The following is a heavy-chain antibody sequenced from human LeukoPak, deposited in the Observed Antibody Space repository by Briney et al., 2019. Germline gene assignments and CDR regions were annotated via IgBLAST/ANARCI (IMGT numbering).Heavy chain of an antibody. CDR2: ISGSGGST. D-gene: IGHD4-17*01. Sequence: GGSLRLSCAASGFTFSSYAVDWVRQAPGKGLEWVSAISGSGGSTYYADSVKGRFTISRDNSKNTLYLQMNSLRAEDTAVYYCAKAPTVTTQFDYWGQGTLVTVSS. V-gene: IGHV3-23*01. J-gene: IGHJ4*02. CDR1: GFTFSSYA. CDR3: AKAPTVTTQFDY.